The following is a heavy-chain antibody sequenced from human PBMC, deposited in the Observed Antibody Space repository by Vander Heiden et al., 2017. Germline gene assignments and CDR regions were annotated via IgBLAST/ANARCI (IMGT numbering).Heavy chain of an antibody. V-gene: IGHV3-11*01. CDR1: GFTFSDYY. D-gene: IGHD6-13*01. CDR2: ISSSGSTI. CDR3: ASTIAAAGNYYYYGMDV. Sequence: QVQLVESGGGLVKPGGSLRLSCAASGFTFSDYYMSWIRPAPGKGLEWVSYISSSGSTIYYADSVKGRVTISRDNAKNSLYLQMNSLRAEDTAVYYCASTIAAAGNYYYYGMDVWGQGTTVTVSS. J-gene: IGHJ6*02.